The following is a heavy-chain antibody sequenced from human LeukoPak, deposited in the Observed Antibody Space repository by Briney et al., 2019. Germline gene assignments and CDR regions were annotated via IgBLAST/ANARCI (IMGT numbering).Heavy chain of an antibody. Sequence: GGSLRLSCAASGFTFSSYSMNWVRQAPGKGLEWVSSISSSSSYIYYADSVKGRFTISGDNAKNSLYLQMNSLRAEDTAVYYCARSGGTGTTFAWFDPWGQGTLVTVSS. V-gene: IGHV3-21*01. CDR2: ISSSSSYI. CDR3: ARSGGTGTTFAWFDP. J-gene: IGHJ5*02. CDR1: GFTFSSYS. D-gene: IGHD1-1*01.